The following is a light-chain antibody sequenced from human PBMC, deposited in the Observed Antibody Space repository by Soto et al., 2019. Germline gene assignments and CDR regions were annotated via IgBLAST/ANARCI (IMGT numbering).Light chain of an antibody. CDR1: QGVSSSY. CDR2: GTS. J-gene: IGKJ1*01. Sequence: ETVWTQSRGTLSLSPGERATLSFRSIQGVSSSYLAWYQQKPGQAPRLLIYGTSNRATGIPDRFSGSGSGTDFTLNISRLEPEDLGVYYCQQYSSSLRTFGQGTKVDIK. V-gene: IGKV3-20*01. CDR3: QQYSSSLRT.